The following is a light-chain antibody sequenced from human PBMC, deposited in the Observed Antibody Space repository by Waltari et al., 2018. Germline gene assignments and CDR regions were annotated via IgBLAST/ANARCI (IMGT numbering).Light chain of an antibody. CDR3: AAWDDSLRGPV. J-gene: IGLJ3*02. CDR2: RNN. CDR1: SSNIGNNY. Sequence: QSVLTQPPSASETPGQRVTISCSGSSSNIGNNYEYWYQQFPGTAPKLLIYRNNQRPSGVPDRFSGSKSGTSASLAISGLRSEDESDYYCAAWDDSLRGPVFGGGTKVTVL. V-gene: IGLV1-47*01.